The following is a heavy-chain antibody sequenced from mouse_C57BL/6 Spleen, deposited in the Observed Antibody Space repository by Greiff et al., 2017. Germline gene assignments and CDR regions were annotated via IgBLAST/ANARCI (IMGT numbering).Heavy chain of an antibody. J-gene: IGHJ4*01. D-gene: IGHD2-3*01. V-gene: IGHV1-69*01. Sequence: QVQLQQPGAELVMPGASVKLSCKASGYTFTSYWMHWVKQRPGQGLEWIGEIDPSDSYTNYNQKFKGKSTLTVDKSSSTAYMQLSSLTSEDSAVYYGARPPFPYDGYYRSYAMDDWGQGTSVTVSS. CDR1: GYTFTSYW. CDR3: ARPPFPYDGYYRSYAMDD. CDR2: IDPSDSYT.